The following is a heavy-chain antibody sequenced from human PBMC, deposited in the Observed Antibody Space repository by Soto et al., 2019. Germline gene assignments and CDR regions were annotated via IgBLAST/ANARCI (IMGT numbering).Heavy chain of an antibody. CDR2: ISSNGGST. V-gene: IGHV3-64*01. CDR3: ARVPRLGYCSSTSCYLDY. D-gene: IGHD2-2*01. CDR1: GFTFSSYA. J-gene: IGHJ4*02. Sequence: EVQLVESGGGLVQPGGSLRLSCAASGFTFSSYAMHWVRQAPGKGLEYVSAISSNGGSTYYANSVKGRFTISRDNSKKTLYLQMGSLRAEDMAVYYCARVPRLGYCSSTSCYLDYWGQGTLVTVSS.